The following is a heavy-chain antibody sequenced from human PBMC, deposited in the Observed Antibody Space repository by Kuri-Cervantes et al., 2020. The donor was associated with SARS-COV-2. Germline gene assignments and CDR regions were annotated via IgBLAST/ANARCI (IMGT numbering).Heavy chain of an antibody. CDR3: ARENRPGIAADV. V-gene: IGHV4-34*01. D-gene: IGHD6-13*01. Sequence: SETLSLTCAVYGGSFSGYYWSWIRQPPGKGLEWIGSIYHSGSTYYNPSLKSRVTISVDTSKNQFSLKLSSVTAADTAVYYCARENRPGIAADVWGQGTTVTVSS. CDR1: GGSFSGYY. J-gene: IGHJ6*02. CDR2: IYHSGST.